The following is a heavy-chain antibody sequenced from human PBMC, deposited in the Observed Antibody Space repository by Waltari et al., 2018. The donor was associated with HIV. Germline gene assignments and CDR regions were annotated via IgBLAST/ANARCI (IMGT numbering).Heavy chain of an antibody. CDR1: GYSISSGYY. V-gene: IGHV4-38-2*02. Sequence: QVQLQESGPGLVKPSETLSLTCTVSGYSISSGYYWGWIRQPPGKGLEWIGSIYHSGSTYYNPSLKSRVTISVDTSKNQFSLKLSSVTAADTAVYYCARDPRITIFGVVITHTLPDAFDIWGQGTMVTVSS. CDR2: IYHSGST. J-gene: IGHJ3*02. CDR3: ARDPRITIFGVVITHTLPDAFDI. D-gene: IGHD3-3*01.